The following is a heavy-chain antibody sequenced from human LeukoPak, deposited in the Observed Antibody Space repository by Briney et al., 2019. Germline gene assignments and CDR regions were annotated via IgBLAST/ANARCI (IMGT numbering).Heavy chain of an antibody. Sequence: GGFLRLSCAASGFTFSSYGMHWVRQAPGKGLEWVAFIRYDGSNKYYADSVKGRFTISRDNSKNTLYLQMNSLRAEDTAVYYCAKVPYYYDSSGYTPDDYWGQGTLVTVSS. CDR3: AKVPYYYDSSGYTPDDY. V-gene: IGHV3-30*02. J-gene: IGHJ4*02. D-gene: IGHD3-22*01. CDR2: IRYDGSNK. CDR1: GFTFSSYG.